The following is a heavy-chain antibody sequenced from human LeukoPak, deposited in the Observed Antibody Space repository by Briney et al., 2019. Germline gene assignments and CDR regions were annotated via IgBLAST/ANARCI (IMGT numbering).Heavy chain of an antibody. Sequence: PGESLRLSCAASGFTFSNYGMHWVRQAPGRGLEWVAFIRYDGSDKYYEDSLKGRFTISRDNSKNTLYLQMNILRLEDTAVYYCAREVSTQAIHGFDPWGQGTLVTVSS. CDR2: IRYDGSDK. J-gene: IGHJ5*02. D-gene: IGHD2-21*01. CDR1: GFTFSNYG. V-gene: IGHV3-30*02. CDR3: AREVSTQAIHGFDP.